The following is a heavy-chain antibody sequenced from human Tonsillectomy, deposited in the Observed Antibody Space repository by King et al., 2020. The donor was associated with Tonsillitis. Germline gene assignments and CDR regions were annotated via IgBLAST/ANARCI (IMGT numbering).Heavy chain of an antibody. CDR2: IYSGGST. CDR3: ARGNSGSGSWGLQI. J-gene: IGHJ3*02. CDR1: GFTVSSNY. D-gene: IGHD3-10*01. V-gene: IGHV3-53*01. Sequence: VQLMESGGGLIQPGGSLRLSCAASGFTVSSNYMSWVRQAPGKGLEWVSVIYSGGSTYYADSVKGRFTISRDNSKNTLYLQMNSLRAEDTAVYYCARGNSGSGSWGLQIWGQGTMVTVSS.